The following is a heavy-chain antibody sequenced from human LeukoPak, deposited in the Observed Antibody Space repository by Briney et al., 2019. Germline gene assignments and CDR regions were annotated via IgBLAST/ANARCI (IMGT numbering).Heavy chain of an antibody. Sequence: PGGSLRLSCAASGFPFSNDWMSWVREAPGRGREWVANMKEDGGEINYVDSVKGRFTISRDNAKNSLYLHMNSLRVEDTAVYYCTRDRGYSTFDNWGQGTLVTVSS. CDR2: MKEDGGEI. CDR1: GFPFSNDW. V-gene: IGHV3-7*01. D-gene: IGHD4-23*01. J-gene: IGHJ5*02. CDR3: TRDRGYSTFDN.